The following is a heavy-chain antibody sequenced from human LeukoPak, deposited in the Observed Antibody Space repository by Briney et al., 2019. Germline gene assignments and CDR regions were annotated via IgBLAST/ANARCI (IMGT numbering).Heavy chain of an antibody. J-gene: IGHJ3*02. V-gene: IGHV4-4*07. CDR1: GGSISSYY. Sequence: PSETLSLTCTVSGGSISSYYWSWIRQPAGEGLEWIGRIYTSGSTNYNPSLKSRVTMSVDTSKNQFSLKLSSVTAADTAVYYCARDYCSSTSCYGQQPVPAAFDIWGQGTMVTVSS. CDR2: IYTSGST. D-gene: IGHD2-2*01. CDR3: ARDYCSSTSCYGQQPVPAAFDI.